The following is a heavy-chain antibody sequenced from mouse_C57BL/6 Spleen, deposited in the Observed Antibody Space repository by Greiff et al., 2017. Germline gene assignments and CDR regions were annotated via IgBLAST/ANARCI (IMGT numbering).Heavy chain of an antibody. CDR3: ARSEGYDGAWFAY. CDR1: GFNIKDYY. Sequence: EVQLQQSGAELVKPGASVKLSCTASGFNIKDYYMHWVKQRTEQGLEWIGRIDPEDGETKYAPKFPGKATIIAATSSNPAYLQLSSLTSEDTAVYYCARSEGYDGAWFAYWCQGTLVTVSA. D-gene: IGHD2-2*01. J-gene: IGHJ3*01. V-gene: IGHV14-2*01. CDR2: IDPEDGET.